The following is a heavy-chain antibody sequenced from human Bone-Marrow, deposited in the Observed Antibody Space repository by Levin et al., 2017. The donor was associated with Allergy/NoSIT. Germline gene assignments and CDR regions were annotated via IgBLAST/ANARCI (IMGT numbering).Heavy chain of an antibody. D-gene: IGHD3-10*01. Sequence: GGSLRLSCAASGFTVSSNYMSWVRQAPGKGPEWVSVIYSGGSRYYADSVKGRFTISRDNSKNTLYLQMNSLRAEDTAVYYCARGWFGELLSHWGQGTLFTVSS. CDR3: ARGWFGELLSH. CDR2: IYSGGSR. J-gene: IGHJ4*02. CDR1: GFTVSSNY. V-gene: IGHV3-53*01.